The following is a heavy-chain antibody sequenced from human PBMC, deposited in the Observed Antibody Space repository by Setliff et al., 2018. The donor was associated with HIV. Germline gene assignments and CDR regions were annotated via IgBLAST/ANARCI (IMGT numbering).Heavy chain of an antibody. CDR3: TKGVQRLRPYYFDS. CDR1: GFIFGNFG. D-gene: IGHD4-17*01. J-gene: IGHJ4*02. V-gene: IGHV3-30*02. CDR2: IRYDGSEK. Sequence: GGSLRLSCAASGFIFGNFGLHWVRQAPGEGLEWVTFIRYDGSEKFYADSVRGRFTISRDNSKNKLYLQMNSLRVEDTAIYYCTKGVQRLRPYYFDSWGQGTLVTVSS.